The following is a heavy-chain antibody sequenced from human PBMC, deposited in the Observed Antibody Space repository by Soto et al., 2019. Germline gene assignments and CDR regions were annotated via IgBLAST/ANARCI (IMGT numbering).Heavy chain of an antibody. Sequence: QLQLQESGPGLVKPSETLSLTCTVSGGSISSSSYYWGWIRQPPGKGLEWIGSIYYSGSTYYNPSLKSRVTISVDTSKNQFSLKLSSVTAADTAVYYCARPLVVAAPWAFDIWGQGTMVTVSS. CDR3: ARPLVVAAPWAFDI. J-gene: IGHJ3*02. D-gene: IGHD2-15*01. V-gene: IGHV4-39*01. CDR1: GGSISSSSYY. CDR2: IYYSGST.